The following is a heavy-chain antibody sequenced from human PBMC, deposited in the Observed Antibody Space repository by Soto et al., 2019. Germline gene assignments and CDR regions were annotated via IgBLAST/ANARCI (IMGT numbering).Heavy chain of an antibody. CDR3: VRDGTKTLRDWFDP. V-gene: IGHV4-4*07. Sequence: SETLSLTCTVSGATISGYYWSWIRKSAGKGLEWIGRIYATGTTDYNPSLKSRVMMSVDTSKKQFSLKLRSVTAADTAVYYCVRDGTKTLRDWFDPWGQGISVTVSS. D-gene: IGHD1-1*01. CDR1: GATISGYY. J-gene: IGHJ5*02. CDR2: IYATGTT.